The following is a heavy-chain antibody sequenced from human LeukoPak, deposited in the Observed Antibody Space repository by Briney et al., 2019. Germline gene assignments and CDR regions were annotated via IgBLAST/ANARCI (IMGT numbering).Heavy chain of an antibody. J-gene: IGHJ6*03. V-gene: IGHV4-39*07. D-gene: IGHD3-9*01. CDR2: MYYRGNT. CDR3: ARGRADTIYQYYYYYYMDV. CDR1: GGSISTITYY. Sequence: SETLSLTCTVSGGSISTITYYWGWIRQPPGKGLEWVGHMYYRGNTFYNPSLKSRVTISVDTSKNQFSLKLSSVTAADTAVYYCARGRADTIYQYYYYYYMDVWGKGTTVTISS.